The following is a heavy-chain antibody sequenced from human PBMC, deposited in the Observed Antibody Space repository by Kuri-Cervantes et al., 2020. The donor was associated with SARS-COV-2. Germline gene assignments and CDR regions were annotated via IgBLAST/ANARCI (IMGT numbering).Heavy chain of an antibody. CDR1: GFTFSDFA. V-gene: IGHV3-30-3*01. D-gene: IGHD6-19*01. J-gene: IGHJ4*02. Sequence: GESLKISCAASGFTFSDFAMHWVRQAPGKGLEWVAVVSYNVTTKHYADSVKGRFTTSRDNSKNTLYLQMNSLRTEDTAFYHCASLPEYTSDGELFDFWGQGTLVTVSS. CDR3: ASLPEYTSDGELFDF. CDR2: VSYNVTTK.